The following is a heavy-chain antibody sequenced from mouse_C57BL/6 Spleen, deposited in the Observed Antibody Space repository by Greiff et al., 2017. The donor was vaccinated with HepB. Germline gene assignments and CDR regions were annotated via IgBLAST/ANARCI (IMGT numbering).Heavy chain of an antibody. J-gene: IGHJ3*01. D-gene: IGHD1-1*01. CDR2: IYPSDSET. Sequence: QVQLQQPGAELVRPGSSVKLSCKASGYTFTSYWMDWVKQRPGQGLEWIGNIYPSDSETHYNQKFKDKATLTVDKSSSTAYMQLSSLTSEDSAVYYCARSCYYGSTLFSYWGQGTLVTVSA. CDR3: ARSCYYGSTLFSY. CDR1: GYTFTSYW. V-gene: IGHV1-61*01.